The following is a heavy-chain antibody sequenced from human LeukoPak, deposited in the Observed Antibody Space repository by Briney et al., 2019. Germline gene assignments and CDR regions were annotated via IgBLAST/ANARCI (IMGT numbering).Heavy chain of an antibody. CDR1: GGSFSGYY. CDR2: INHSGST. V-gene: IGHV4-34*01. J-gene: IGHJ5*02. CDR3: ARVWIYENWFDP. D-gene: IGHD5-12*01. Sequence: SETLSLTCAVYGGSFSGYYWSWIRQPPGKGLEWIGEINHSGSTNYNPSLKSRVTISVDTSKNQFSLKLSSVTAADTAVYYCARVWIYENWFDPWGQGTLVTVSS.